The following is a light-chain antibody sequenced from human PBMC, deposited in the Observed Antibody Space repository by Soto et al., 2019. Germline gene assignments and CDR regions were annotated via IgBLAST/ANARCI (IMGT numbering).Light chain of an antibody. CDR3: QQYYHWGRS. Sequence: VMTQSPGNVSVSPGEGVTLFCRASQNVASNLAWYQVKPGQAPRLLIYASSTRATGIPATFSGSGSGTEFSLTISRLQSEDSALYFCQQYYHWGRSVGGGTKVEI. J-gene: IGKJ4*01. CDR2: ASS. CDR1: QNVASN. V-gene: IGKV3D-15*01.